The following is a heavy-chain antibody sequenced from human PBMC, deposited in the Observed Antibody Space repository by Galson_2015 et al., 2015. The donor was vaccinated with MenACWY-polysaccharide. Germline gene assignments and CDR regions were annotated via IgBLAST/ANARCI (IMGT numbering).Heavy chain of an antibody. J-gene: IGHJ3*02. V-gene: IGHV3-11*01. CDR2: ISSSGSTI. Sequence: SLRLSCAASGFSFRSYYMSWIRQAPGKGLEWVSYISSSGSTIYYADSVKGRFTISRDNAKNSLYLQMNSLRAEDTAVYYCARDFGDYYDSSGYYGVPSAAYDIWGQGTMVTVSS. D-gene: IGHD3-22*01. CDR3: ARDFGDYYDSSGYYGVPSAAYDI. CDR1: GFSFRSYY.